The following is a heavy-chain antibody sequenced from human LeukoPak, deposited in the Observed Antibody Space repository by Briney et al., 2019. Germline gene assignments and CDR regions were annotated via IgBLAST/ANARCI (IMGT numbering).Heavy chain of an antibody. Sequence: VASLKVSCKPSGYTSTSDGISWGRQSPGQRLEWMGWISAYNGNTNYAQKLQGRVTMTTDTSTSTAYMELRSLRSDDTAVYYCARGGTLGDAFDIWGQGTMVTVSS. CDR1: GYTSTSDG. V-gene: IGHV1-18*01. D-gene: IGHD3-3*02. CDR3: ARGGTLGDAFDI. J-gene: IGHJ3*02. CDR2: ISAYNGNT.